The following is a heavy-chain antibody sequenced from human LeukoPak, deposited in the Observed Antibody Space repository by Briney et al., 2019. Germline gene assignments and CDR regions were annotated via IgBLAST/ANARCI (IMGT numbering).Heavy chain of an antibody. D-gene: IGHD2-21*02. CDR3: ARGGYGVVVTAVWGFDP. V-gene: IGHV1-69*13. J-gene: IGHJ5*02. Sequence: SVKVSCKASGGTFSSYAISWVRQAPGQGLEWMGGIIPIFGTANYAQKFQGRVTITADESTSTAYMELSSLRSEDTAVYYCARGGYGVVVTAVWGFDPWGQGTLVTVSS. CDR2: IIPIFGTA. CDR1: GGTFSSYA.